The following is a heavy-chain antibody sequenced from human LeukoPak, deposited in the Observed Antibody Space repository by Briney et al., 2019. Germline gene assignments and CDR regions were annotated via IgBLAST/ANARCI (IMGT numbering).Heavy chain of an antibody. CDR3: ARDYKQAGQTPYFDY. V-gene: IGHV4-4*07. CDR2: IYTSGST. J-gene: IGHJ4*02. Sequence: SETLSLTCTVSGGSISSYYWSWIRQPAGKGLEWIGRIYTSGSTNYNPSLKSRVTMSVDTSKIQFSLKLSSVTAADTAVYYCARDYKQAGQTPYFDYWGQGTLVTVSS. D-gene: IGHD6-19*01. CDR1: GGSISSYY.